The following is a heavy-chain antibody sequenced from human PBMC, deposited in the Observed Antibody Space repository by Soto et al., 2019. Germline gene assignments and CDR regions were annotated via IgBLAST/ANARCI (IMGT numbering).Heavy chain of an antibody. CDR2: IWYDGSNK. J-gene: IGHJ5*02. V-gene: IGHV3-33*01. Sequence: QVQLVESGGGVVHPGRSLRLSCAASGFTFSSYGMHWVRQSPGKGREWVAVIWYDGSNKYYADSVKGRFTISRDNYKNTLYLQMNSLRAEDTAVYYCARDRLTPWGQGTLVTVSS. CDR3: ARDRLTP. CDR1: GFTFSSYG.